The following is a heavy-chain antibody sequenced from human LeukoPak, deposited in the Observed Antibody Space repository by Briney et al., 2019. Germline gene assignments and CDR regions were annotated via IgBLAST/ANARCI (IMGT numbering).Heavy chain of an antibody. D-gene: IGHD6-13*01. V-gene: IGHV3-23*01. J-gene: IGHJ4*02. CDR2: ISGSGGST. Sequence: GGSLRLSCAASGFTFSSYAMSWVRRAPGKGLEWVSAISGSGGSTYYADSVKGRFTISRDNSKNTLYLQMNSLRAEDTAVYYCAKEGYSSSWLPYFDYWGQGTLVTVSS. CDR3: AKEGYSSSWLPYFDY. CDR1: GFTFSSYA.